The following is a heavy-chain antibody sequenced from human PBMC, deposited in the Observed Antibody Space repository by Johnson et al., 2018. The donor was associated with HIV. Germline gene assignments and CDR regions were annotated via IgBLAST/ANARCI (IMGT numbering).Heavy chain of an antibody. CDR1: GFTFDDYG. CDR2: INWNGGST. CDR3: ANSYSSSSGNNDYAFDI. V-gene: IGHV3-20*04. D-gene: IGHD6-6*01. Sequence: VQLVESGGGVVRPGGSLRLSCAASGFTFDDYGMSWVRQAPGKGLEWVSGINWNGGSTGYADSVKGRFTISRDNAKNSLYLQMNSLRAEDTALYYCANSYSSSSGNNDYAFDIWGQGTMVTVSS. J-gene: IGHJ3*02.